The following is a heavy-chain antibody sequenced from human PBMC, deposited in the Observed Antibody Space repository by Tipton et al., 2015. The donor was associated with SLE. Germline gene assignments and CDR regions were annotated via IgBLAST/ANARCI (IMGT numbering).Heavy chain of an antibody. CDR2: ISYDGRT. J-gene: IGHJ4*02. Sequence: TLSLTCTATGDSVTSSGYYWSWIRQHPGKGLEWIGFISYDGRTKYNPSLKSRVTISLDTSKTQFFLRLSSVTAADTAVYYCARDTLGGLDYWGQGTLVTVSP. CDR1: GDSVTSSGYY. V-gene: IGHV4-31*03. CDR3: ARDTLGGLDY. D-gene: IGHD7-27*01.